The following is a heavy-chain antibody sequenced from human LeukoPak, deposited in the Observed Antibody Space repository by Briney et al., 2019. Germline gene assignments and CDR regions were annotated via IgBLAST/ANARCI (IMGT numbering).Heavy chain of an antibody. J-gene: IGHJ6*03. Sequence: SETLSLTCAVYGGSFSGYYWSWIRQPPGKGLEWIGEINHSGSTNYNPSLKSRVTISVDTSKNQFSLKLSSVTAADTAVYYCARVLYDSSGYYYDDYYYYMDVWGKGTTVTVSS. V-gene: IGHV4-34*01. CDR2: INHSGST. CDR1: GGSFSGYY. D-gene: IGHD3-22*01. CDR3: ARVLYDSSGYYYDDYYYYMDV.